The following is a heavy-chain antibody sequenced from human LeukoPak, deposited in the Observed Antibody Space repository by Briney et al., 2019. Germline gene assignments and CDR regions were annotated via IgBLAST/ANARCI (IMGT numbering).Heavy chain of an antibody. Sequence: NPSETLSLTCTVSGGSVSSGSYYWSWIRQPPGKGLGWIGYIYYSGSTNYNPSLKSRVTISVDTSKNQFSLKLSSVTAADTAVYYCARVVYAGAPYFDYWGQGTLVTVSS. D-gene: IGHD2-8*02. CDR3: ARVVYAGAPYFDY. CDR1: GGSVSSGSYY. CDR2: IYYSGST. J-gene: IGHJ4*02. V-gene: IGHV4-61*01.